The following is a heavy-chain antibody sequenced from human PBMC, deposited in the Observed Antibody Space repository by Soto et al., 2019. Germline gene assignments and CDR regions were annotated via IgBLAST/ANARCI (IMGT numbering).Heavy chain of an antibody. Sequence: SETLSLTCTVSGGSISSSSYYWGWIRQPPGKGLEWIGSIYYSGSTYYNPSLKSRVTISVDTSKNQFSLKLSSVTAADTAVYYCARQSSRSWSGYFLDAFDIWGQGTMVTVSS. CDR2: IYYSGST. V-gene: IGHV4-39*01. D-gene: IGHD3-3*01. J-gene: IGHJ3*02. CDR1: GGSISSSSYY. CDR3: ARQSSRSWSGYFLDAFDI.